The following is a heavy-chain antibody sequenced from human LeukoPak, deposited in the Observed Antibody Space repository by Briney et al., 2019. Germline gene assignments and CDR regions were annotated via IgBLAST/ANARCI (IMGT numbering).Heavy chain of an antibody. V-gene: IGHV4-39*01. CDR3: ASLPDSSGFDY. CDR2: IYYSGST. Sequence: GSLRLSCAASGFSLSTYEMNWVRQAPGKGLEWIGSIYYSGSTYYNPSLKSRVTISVDTSKNQFSLKLSSVTAADTAVYYCASLPDSSGFDYWGQGTLVTVSS. CDR1: GFSLSTYE. D-gene: IGHD3-22*01. J-gene: IGHJ4*02.